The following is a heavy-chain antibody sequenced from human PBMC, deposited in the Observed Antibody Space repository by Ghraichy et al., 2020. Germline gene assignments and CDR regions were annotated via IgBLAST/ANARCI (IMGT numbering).Heavy chain of an antibody. D-gene: IGHD6-6*01. J-gene: IGHJ6*02. Sequence: ESLNISCGASGFTFRSYWMHWVRQAPGKGLVWVSRINSDESSTNYADSVEGRFTISRDNAKNTLYLQMDSLRAEDTAVYYCARGSMAARNGMDVWGQGTTVAVSS. CDR3: ARGSMAARNGMDV. CDR1: GFTFRSYW. V-gene: IGHV3-74*01. CDR2: INSDESST.